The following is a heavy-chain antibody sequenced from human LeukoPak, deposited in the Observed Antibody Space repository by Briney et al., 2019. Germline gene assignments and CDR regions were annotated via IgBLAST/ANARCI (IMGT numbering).Heavy chain of an antibody. Sequence: ASVKVSCKASGGTFSSYAISWVRQAPGQGLEWMGGIIPIFGTANYAQKFQGRVTITTDESTSTAYMELSSLRSEDTAVYYCARAGRGSYLRCSLNYWGQGTLVTVSS. D-gene: IGHD1-26*01. CDR3: ARAGRGSYLRCSLNY. V-gene: IGHV1-69*05. J-gene: IGHJ4*02. CDR1: GGTFSSYA. CDR2: IIPIFGTA.